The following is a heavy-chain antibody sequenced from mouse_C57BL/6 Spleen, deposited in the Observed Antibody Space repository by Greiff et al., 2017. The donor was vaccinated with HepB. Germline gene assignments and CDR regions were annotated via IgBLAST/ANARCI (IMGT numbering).Heavy chain of an antibody. D-gene: IGHD1-1*01. J-gene: IGHJ4*01. Sequence: VQLQQPGAELVKPGASVKMSCKASGYTFTSYWITWVKQRPGQGLEWIGDIYPGSGSTNYNEKFKSKATLTVDTSSSTAYMQLSSLTSEDSAVYYCARSSYGSSSYAMDYWGQGTSVTVSS. CDR1: GYTFTSYW. CDR3: ARSSYGSSSYAMDY. V-gene: IGHV1-55*01. CDR2: IYPGSGST.